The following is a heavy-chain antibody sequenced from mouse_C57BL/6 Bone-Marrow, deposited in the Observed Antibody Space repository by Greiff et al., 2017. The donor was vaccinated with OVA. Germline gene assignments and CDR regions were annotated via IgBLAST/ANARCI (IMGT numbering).Heavy chain of an antibody. CDR2: IDPSDSYT. D-gene: IGHD2-4*01. V-gene: IGHV1-69*01. CDR1: GYTFTSYW. J-gene: IGHJ1*03. Sequence: QVHVKQPGAELVMPGASVKLSCKASGYTFTSYWMHWVKQRPGQGLEWIGEIDPSDSYTNYNQKFKGKSTLTVDKSSSTAYMQLSSLTSEDSAVYYCASPIYYDCDGWYFDVWGTGTTVTVSS. CDR3: ASPIYYDCDGWYFDV.